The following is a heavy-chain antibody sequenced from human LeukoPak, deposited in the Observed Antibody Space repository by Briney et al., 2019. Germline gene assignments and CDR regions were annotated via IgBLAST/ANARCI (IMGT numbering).Heavy chain of an antibody. Sequence: PGGSLRLSCSASGFXFSNYAMHWVRQAPGKGLEHVSAISSNGGSTYYADSVTGRFTISRDNSKNTLYLQMSSLRAEDTAVYYYVKHFDYWGQGTLVTVSS. J-gene: IGHJ4*02. V-gene: IGHV3-64D*06. CDR1: GFXFSNYA. CDR3: VKHFDY. CDR2: ISSNGGST.